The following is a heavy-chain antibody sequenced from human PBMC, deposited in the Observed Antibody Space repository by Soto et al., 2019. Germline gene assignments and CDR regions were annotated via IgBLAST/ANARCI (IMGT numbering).Heavy chain of an antibody. Sequence: EVELLESGGGLVQPGGSPRLSCAASGFTFSSYAMSWVRQAPGKGLEWVSSISGNGVSTYFADSVKGRFTISRDNSKNTLFLQMKTLRTEDTAVYYCVKLDGFPGATSGKCDYWGQGTLVIVSS. CDR2: ISGNGVST. CDR1: GFTFSSYA. J-gene: IGHJ4*02. D-gene: IGHD1-26*01. CDR3: VKLDGFPGATSGKCDY. V-gene: IGHV3-23*01.